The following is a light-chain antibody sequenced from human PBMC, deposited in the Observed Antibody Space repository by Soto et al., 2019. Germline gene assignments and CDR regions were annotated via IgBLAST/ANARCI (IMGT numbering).Light chain of an antibody. CDR1: KWGDKY. CDR3: QAWDSSTGGVV. J-gene: IGLJ2*01. Sequence: SSELTQPPSVSVSPGQTASITCSGDKWGDKYACWYQQKPGQSPVLVIYQDSKRPSGIPERFSGSNSGNTATLTISGTQAMDEADYYCQAWDSSTGGVVFGGGTKLTVL. V-gene: IGLV3-1*01. CDR2: QDS.